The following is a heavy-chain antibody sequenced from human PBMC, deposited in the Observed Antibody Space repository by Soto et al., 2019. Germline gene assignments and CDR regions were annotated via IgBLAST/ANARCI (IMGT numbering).Heavy chain of an antibody. CDR1: GGSISSYY. V-gene: IGHV4-59*08. D-gene: IGHD4-17*01. Sequence: SETLSLTCTVSGGSISSYYWSWIRQPPGKGLEWIGYIYYSGSTNYNPSLKSRVTISVDTSKNQFSLKLSSVTAADTAVYYCARKPTPDNWFDPWGQGTLVTVSS. J-gene: IGHJ5*02. CDR3: ARKPTPDNWFDP. CDR2: IYYSGST.